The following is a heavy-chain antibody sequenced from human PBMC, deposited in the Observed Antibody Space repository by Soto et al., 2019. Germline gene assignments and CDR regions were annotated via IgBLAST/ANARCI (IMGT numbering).Heavy chain of an antibody. CDR3: ARDRLYSFDY. CDR2: ISGSSAV. CDR1: GFIFSTYS. V-gene: IGHV3-48*01. Sequence: TGGSLRLSCAASGFIFSTYSMNWVRQAPGKGLEWLSYISGSSAVSYADSVRGRFTISRDNAKNSLYLQMSSLRAEDTAVYYCARDRLYSFDYWGQGILVTVSS. D-gene: IGHD2-2*02. J-gene: IGHJ4*02.